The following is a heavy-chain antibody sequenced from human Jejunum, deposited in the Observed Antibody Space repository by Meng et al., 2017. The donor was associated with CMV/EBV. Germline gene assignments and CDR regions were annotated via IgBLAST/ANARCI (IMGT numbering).Heavy chain of an antibody. CDR3: ATPSCGGHCPSSSDF. CDR1: AW. D-gene: IGHD2-21*01. J-gene: IGHJ4*02. Sequence: AWMSWVRQAPGKGLEWIARIKSKEDGETTDYAAPVNGRFIISRDDSQNTVYLQMNSLKSEDTAVYYCATPSCGGHCPSSSDFWGQGTRVTVSS. V-gene: IGHV3-15*01. CDR2: IKSKEDGETT.